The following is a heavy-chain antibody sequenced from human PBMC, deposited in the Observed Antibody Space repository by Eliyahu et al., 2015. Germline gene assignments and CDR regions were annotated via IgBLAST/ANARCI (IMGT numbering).Heavy chain of an antibody. J-gene: IGHJ4*02. CDR1: GFXFSSYN. Sequence: EVQLVESGGGLVQPGGSLRLSXAASGFXFSSYNMXWVRQAPGKGLEWVSYIRTSXTTIYYADSVKGRFTISRDNAKNSLYLQMNSLRDEDTAVYYCARDRXSSIVFDYWGQGXLVTVSS. D-gene: IGHD6-13*01. V-gene: IGHV3-48*02. CDR3: ARDRXSSIVFDY. CDR2: IRTSXTTI.